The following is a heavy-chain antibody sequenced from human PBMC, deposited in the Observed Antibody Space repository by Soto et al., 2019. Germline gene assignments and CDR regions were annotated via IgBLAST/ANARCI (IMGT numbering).Heavy chain of an antibody. D-gene: IGHD2-8*01. CDR1: GGSFSGYY. V-gene: IGHV4-34*01. CDR2: INHSGST. CDR3: ARGGDCTNGVCYSNYYYGMDV. Sequence: SETLSLTCAVYGGSFSGYYWSWIRQPPGKGLEWIGEINHSGSTNYNPSLKSRVTISVDTSKNQFSLKLSSVTAADTAVYYCARGGDCTNGVCYSNYYYGMDVWGQGTTVPVSS. J-gene: IGHJ6*02.